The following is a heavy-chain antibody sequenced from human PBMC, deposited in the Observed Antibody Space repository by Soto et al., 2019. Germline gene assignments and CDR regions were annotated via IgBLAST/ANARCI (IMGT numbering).Heavy chain of an antibody. CDR1: GFTINRND. J-gene: IGHJ6*02. CDR2: MSFDGNHQ. CDR3: ASCERFPRVGVDYYALDV. V-gene: IGHV3-30*03. D-gene: IGHD3-3*01. Sequence: QVHLVESGGGVVQPGGSLRLSCAASGFTINRNDMYWVRQAPGKGLEWVAVMSFDGNHQHYADSVKGRFTISRDNSKNTLSLEMNSLRRDDTAVYYCASCERFPRVGVDYYALDVWGQGTTVIVYS.